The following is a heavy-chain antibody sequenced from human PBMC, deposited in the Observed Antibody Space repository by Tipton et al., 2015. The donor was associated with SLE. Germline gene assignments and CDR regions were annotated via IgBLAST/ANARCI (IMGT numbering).Heavy chain of an antibody. J-gene: IGHJ4*02. CDR1: GGSIGSSSYY. D-gene: IGHD3-3*01. V-gene: IGHV4-39*07. CDR2: IYYSGSA. Sequence: TLSLTCTVSGGSIGSSSYYWGWIRQPPGKGLEWIGSIYYSGSANYNPSLKTRVTISVDESKNQFSLKMISVTAADAAVYYCGRASYDFWSGSIDHWGQGTLVTVSS. CDR3: GRASYDFWSGSIDH.